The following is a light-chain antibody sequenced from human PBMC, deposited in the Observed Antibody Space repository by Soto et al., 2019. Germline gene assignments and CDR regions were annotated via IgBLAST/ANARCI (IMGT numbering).Light chain of an antibody. Sequence: DIQMTQSPSSLSASVGDRVTITCRASQSISSSLNWFQHKPGKAPKLLIYAASSLQSGVPSRFSGSGSGTDFTLTISSLQPEDFATYYCQQSYSTLQTFGQGTKVEIK. V-gene: IGKV1-39*01. CDR3: QQSYSTLQT. CDR1: QSISSS. J-gene: IGKJ1*01. CDR2: AAS.